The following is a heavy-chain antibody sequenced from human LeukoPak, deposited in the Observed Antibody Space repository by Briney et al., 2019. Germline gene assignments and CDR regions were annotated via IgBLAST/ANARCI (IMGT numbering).Heavy chain of an antibody. CDR2: IYSGGST. D-gene: IGHD3-22*01. CDR3: ARGIRTNYYYDSSGYYLGY. CDR1: GFTVSSNY. V-gene: IGHV3-53*01. J-gene: IGHJ4*02. Sequence: GGSLRLSCAASGFTVSSNYMSWVRQAPGKGLEWVSVIYSGGSTYYADSVKGRFTISRDNSKNTLYLQMNSLRAEDTAVYYCARGIRTNYYYDSSGYYLGYWGQGTLVTVSS.